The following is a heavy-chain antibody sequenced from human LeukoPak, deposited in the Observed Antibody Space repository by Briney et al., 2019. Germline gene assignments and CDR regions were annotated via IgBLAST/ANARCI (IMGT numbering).Heavy chain of an antibody. V-gene: IGHV3-21*01. CDR1: GGSISSSN. J-gene: IGHJ4*02. CDR3: ARGRHSSSSYYFDY. Sequence: GTLSLTCAVSGGSISSSNWWSWVRQAPGKGLEWVSSISSSSSYIYYADSVKGRFTISRDNAKNSLYLQMNSLRAEDTAVYYCARGRHSSSSYYFDYWGQGTLVTASS. CDR2: ISSSSSYI. D-gene: IGHD6-13*01.